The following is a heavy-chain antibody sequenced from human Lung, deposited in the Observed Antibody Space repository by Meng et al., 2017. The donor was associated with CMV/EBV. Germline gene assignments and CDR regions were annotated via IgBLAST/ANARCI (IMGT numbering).Heavy chain of an antibody. CDR2: IIAYNGNT. D-gene: IGHD3-22*01. J-gene: IGHJ4*02. V-gene: IGHV1-18*04. Sequence: ASVXVSCKASGYTFTSYGLSWVRQAPGQGLEWMGWIIAYNGNTNYAQKLQGRVTMTTDTSTSTAYMELRSLTYDDTAVYYCARRLSSGCCQFDYWGQGTLVTVSS. CDR3: ARRLSSGCCQFDY. CDR1: GYTFTSYG.